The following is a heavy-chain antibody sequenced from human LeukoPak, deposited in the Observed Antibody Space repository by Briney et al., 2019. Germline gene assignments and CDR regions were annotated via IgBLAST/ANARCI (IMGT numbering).Heavy chain of an antibody. J-gene: IGHJ3*02. CDR3: ARNVTSPSPPGGAFDI. CDR2: IYNAVSI. CDR1: GGSFSSSTYY. V-gene: IGHV4-39*07. Sequence: PSETLSLTCSVSGGSFSSSTYYWGWIRQPPEKGLQWIGSIYNAVSIHYNPSLKSRVTISMDTSKSLFSLRLSSVTAADTAIYYCARNVTSPSPPGGAFDIWGQGTTVTVSS. D-gene: IGHD4-23*01.